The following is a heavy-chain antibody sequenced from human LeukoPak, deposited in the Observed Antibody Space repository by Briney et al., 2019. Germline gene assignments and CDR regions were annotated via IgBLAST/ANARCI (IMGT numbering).Heavy chain of an antibody. CDR1: GFPFSSYG. CDR2: ISYDGSEK. V-gene: IGHV3-30*18. J-gene: IGHJ4*02. CDR3: AKDRMRGYFDY. D-gene: IGHD3-10*01. Sequence: GGALRLSCAASGFPFSSYGMHWVRQAPGKGLEWVSFISYDGSEKYYADFVKGRFTISRDKSKNRLYLQMNSLRAEDMAVYYCAKDRMRGYFDYWGQGTLVTVSS.